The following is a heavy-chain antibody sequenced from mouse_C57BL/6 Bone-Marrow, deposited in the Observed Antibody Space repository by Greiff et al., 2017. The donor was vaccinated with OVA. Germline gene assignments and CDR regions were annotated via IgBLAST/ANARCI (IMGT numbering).Heavy chain of an antibody. CDR3: ARTGPFYYDYDTWFAY. J-gene: IGHJ3*01. CDR1: GYTFTDYY. V-gene: IGHV1-75*01. D-gene: IGHD2-4*01. Sequence: QVQLQQSGPELVKPGASVKISCKASGYTFTDYYINWVKQRPGQGLEWIGWIFPGSGSTYYNEKFKGKATLTVDKSSSTAYMLLSSLTSEDSAVYFCARTGPFYYDYDTWFAYWGQGTLVTVSA. CDR2: IFPGSGST.